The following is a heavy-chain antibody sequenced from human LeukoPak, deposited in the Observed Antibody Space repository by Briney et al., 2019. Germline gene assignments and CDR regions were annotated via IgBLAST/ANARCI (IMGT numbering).Heavy chain of an antibody. Sequence: SETLSLTCTVSGASFTSNYWSWIRQPPGKGLEWIGYIYYSGTTTYNPSLERRVTMSVDMSKTQVSLRLNSVTATDTAMYDCARLDCGGDCFVDYWGQGTLVTVSS. D-gene: IGHD2-21*02. V-gene: IGHV4-59*08. CDR2: IYYSGTT. CDR1: GASFTSNY. J-gene: IGHJ4*02. CDR3: ARLDCGGDCFVDY.